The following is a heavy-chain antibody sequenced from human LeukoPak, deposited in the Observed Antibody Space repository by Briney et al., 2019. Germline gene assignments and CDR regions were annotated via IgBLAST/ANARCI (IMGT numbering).Heavy chain of an antibody. CDR2: INHSGST. CDR1: GGSFSGYY. V-gene: IGHV4-34*01. CDR3: ARGVVLGSAFDI. D-gene: IGHD2-15*01. Sequence: PSETLSLTCAVYGGSFSGYYWSWIRQPPGKGLEWIGEINHSGSTNYNPSLKSRVTISVDTSKDQFSLKLSSVTAADTAVYYCARGVVLGSAFDIWGQGTMVTVSS. J-gene: IGHJ3*02.